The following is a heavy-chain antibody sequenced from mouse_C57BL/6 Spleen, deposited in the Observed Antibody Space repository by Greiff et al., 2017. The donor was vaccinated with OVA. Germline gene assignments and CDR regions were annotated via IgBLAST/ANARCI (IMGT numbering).Heavy chain of an antibody. CDR3: ASGGTVVAARAMDY. D-gene: IGHD1-1*01. V-gene: IGHV1-64*01. Sequence: VQLQQPGAELVKPGASVKLSCKASGYTFTSYWMHWVKQRPGQGLEWIGMIHPNSGSTNYNEKFKSKATLTVNKSSSTAYMQLSSLTSEDSAVYYWASGGTVVAARAMDYWGQGTSVTVSS. CDR2: IHPNSGST. J-gene: IGHJ4*01. CDR1: GYTFTSYW.